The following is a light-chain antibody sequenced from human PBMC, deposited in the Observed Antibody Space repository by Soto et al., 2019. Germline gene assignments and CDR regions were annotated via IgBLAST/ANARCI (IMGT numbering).Light chain of an antibody. V-gene: IGKV3-15*01. J-gene: IGKJ1*01. CDR1: QSVSSN. CDR2: GAS. CDR3: QQYNNWPTWT. Sequence: EIVMTQTPATLSVSPGERATLSCRASQSVSSNLAWYQQKPVQAPRLLIYGASTRATGIPARFSGSGSGTEFTLTISCLQSEYFAVYYCQQYNNWPTWTFGQGTKVEIK.